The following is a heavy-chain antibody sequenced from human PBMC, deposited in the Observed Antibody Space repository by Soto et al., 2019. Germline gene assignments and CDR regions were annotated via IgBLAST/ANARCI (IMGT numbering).Heavy chain of an antibody. CDR1: GYTFTSDD. Sequence: QVQLVQSGAEVKKPGASVKVSCKASGYTFTSDDINWVRQATGQGREWMGWMNPISGTTGYAQKFQGRVTMTRDASISTAYMELSSLTSDDTAVYYCAKGPRKWRFDYWGQGTQVTVSS. D-gene: IGHD1-26*01. CDR2: MNPISGTT. CDR3: AKGPRKWRFDY. V-gene: IGHV1-8*01. J-gene: IGHJ4*02.